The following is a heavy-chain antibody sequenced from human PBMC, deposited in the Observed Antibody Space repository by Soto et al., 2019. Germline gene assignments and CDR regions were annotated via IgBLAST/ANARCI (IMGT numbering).Heavy chain of an antibody. CDR1: GFTFSNHG. CDR2: ISYDGNEK. D-gene: IGHD5-12*01. Sequence: QMQLVESGGGVVQPGRSLRLSCEASGFTFSNHGIHWIRQAPGKGLDWVADISYDGNEKFYADSVKGRFTISRANDRNKDYLQMNGLRTEDTAFYYCVRNEGRNGHDPRFDYWGHGTLVPVSS. J-gene: IGHJ4*01. V-gene: IGHV3-30*03. CDR3: VRNEGRNGHDPRFDY.